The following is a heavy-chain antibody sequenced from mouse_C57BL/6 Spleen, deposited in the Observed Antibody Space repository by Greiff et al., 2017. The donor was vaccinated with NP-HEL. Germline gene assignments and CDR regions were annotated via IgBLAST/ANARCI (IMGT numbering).Heavy chain of an antibody. CDR3: ARWVLYYYAMVC. CDR2: LYPVDVVT. CDR1: VYAVCSSC. Sequence: VKLVDSGPLLVKPGGSVMISCKAAVYAVCSSCVTWVKQRPGLGLVWIVRLYPVDVVTNYNGKCNGKATLTAGKSSSSAYMQPSSLTSASPAVYFCARWVLYYYAMVCGGHGTADTVSS. J-gene: IGHJ4*01. V-gene: IGHV1-82*01.